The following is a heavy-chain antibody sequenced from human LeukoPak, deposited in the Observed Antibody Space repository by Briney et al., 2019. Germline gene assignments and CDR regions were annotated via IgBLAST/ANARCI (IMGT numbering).Heavy chain of an antibody. V-gene: IGHV5-51*01. CDR2: IYPGDSDT. J-gene: IGHJ4*02. Sequence: GESLKISCKGSGYSFTSYWIGWVRQMPGKGLEWMGIIYPGDSDTRYSPSFQGQFTISADKSISTAYLQWSSLNTSDTAMYYCARYTDHYYFDYWGQGTLVTVSS. CDR3: ARYTDHYYFDY. CDR1: GYSFTSYW. D-gene: IGHD1-1*01.